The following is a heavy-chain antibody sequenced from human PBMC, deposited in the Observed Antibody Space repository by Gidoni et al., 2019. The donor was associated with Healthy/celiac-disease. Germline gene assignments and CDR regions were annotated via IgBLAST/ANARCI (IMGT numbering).Heavy chain of an antibody. Sequence: QVQLQESGPGLVKPSETLSLTCTVSGGSISSYSWSWLRQPPGKGLEWIGYIYYSGSTNYNPSLKSRVTISVDTSKNQFSLKLSSVTAADTAVYYCATNPLYGGYHYFDYWGQGTLVTVSS. CDR1: GGSISSYS. CDR3: ATNPLYGGYHYFDY. V-gene: IGHV4-59*01. CDR2: IYYSGST. D-gene: IGHD5-12*01. J-gene: IGHJ4*02.